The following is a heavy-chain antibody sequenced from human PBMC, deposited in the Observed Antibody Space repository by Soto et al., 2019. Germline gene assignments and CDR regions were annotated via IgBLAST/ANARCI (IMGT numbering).Heavy chain of an antibody. CDR2: ISANNGNT. J-gene: IGHJ4*02. CDR3: ARDLGARYCISTSCYFDY. CDR1: GYTFTSYG. Sequence: ASVKVSCKASGYTFTSYGISWVRQAPGQGLEWMGWISANNGNTNYAQNLQGRVTMTTDRPTSTSYMELRSLRSDDTAVYYCARDLGARYCISTSCYFDYWAQGTLVTVSS. D-gene: IGHD2-2*01. V-gene: IGHV1-18*01.